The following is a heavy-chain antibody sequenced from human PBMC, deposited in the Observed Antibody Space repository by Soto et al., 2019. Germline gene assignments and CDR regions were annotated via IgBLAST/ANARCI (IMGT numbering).Heavy chain of an antibody. CDR2: ISGTSDYI. Sequence: PGGSLRLSCAASGFTFSVASMNWVRQSRGRGLEWVSSISGTSDYIFYADSVKGRFTISRDNAKNSLYLQMNSLRAEDTAMYYCARIYSGSFSVWGQGTTVTAP. CDR3: ARIYSGSFSV. J-gene: IGHJ6*02. D-gene: IGHD1-26*01. CDR1: GFTFSVAS. V-gene: IGHV3-21*01.